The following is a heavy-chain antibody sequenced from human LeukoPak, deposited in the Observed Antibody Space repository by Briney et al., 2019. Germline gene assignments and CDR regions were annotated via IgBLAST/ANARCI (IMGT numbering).Heavy chain of an antibody. CDR1: GGSISSGDYY. V-gene: IGHV4-30-4*08. CDR2: IYYSGST. D-gene: IGHD2-2*01. CDR3: ARAPLGSSIDY. Sequence: KSSETLSLTCTVSGGSISSGDYYWSWIRQPPGKGLEWIGYIYYSGSTYYNPSLKSRVTISVDTSKNQFSLKLSSVTAADTAVYYCARAPLGSSIDYWGQGTLVTVSS. J-gene: IGHJ4*02.